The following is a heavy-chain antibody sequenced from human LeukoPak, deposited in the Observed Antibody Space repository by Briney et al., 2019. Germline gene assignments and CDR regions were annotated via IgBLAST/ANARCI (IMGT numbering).Heavy chain of an antibody. J-gene: IGHJ5*02. CDR3: ARVGGYDFWSGYYGANWFDP. CDR2: IYYSGST. V-gene: IGHV4-39*07. D-gene: IGHD3-3*01. CDR1: GGSISSSSYY. Sequence: SETLSLTCTVSGGSISSSSYYWGWIRQPPGKGLEWIGSIYYSGSTYYNPSLKGRVTVSVDTSKNQFSLKLSSVTAADTAVYYCARVGGYDFWSGYYGANWFDPWGQGTLVTVSS.